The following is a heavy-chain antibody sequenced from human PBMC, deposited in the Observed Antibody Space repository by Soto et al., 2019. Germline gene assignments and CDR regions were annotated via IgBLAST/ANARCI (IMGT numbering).Heavy chain of an antibody. J-gene: IGHJ4*02. CDR2: ISGSGGST. D-gene: IGHD5-12*01. CDR3: AKDTMDIVATDFDY. Sequence: GGSLRLSCAASGFTFSSYAMSWVRQAPGKGLEWVSAISGSGGSTYYADSVKGRFTISRDNSKNTLYLQMNSRRAEDTAVYYCAKDTMDIVATDFDYWGQGTLVTVSS. CDR1: GFTFSSYA. V-gene: IGHV3-23*01.